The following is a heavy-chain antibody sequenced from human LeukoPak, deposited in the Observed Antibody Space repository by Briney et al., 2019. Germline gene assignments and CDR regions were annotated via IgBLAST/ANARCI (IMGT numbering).Heavy chain of an antibody. Sequence: TSETLSLTCTVSGGSMSSYYWTLIRQPPGKGLEWIGHIYYTGSTSYNPSLKSRVTISLDTSKRQFSLKLTAVTAADTAVYCCAGGWSYFDYWGQGTLVTVSS. CDR2: IYYTGST. CDR3: AGGWSYFDY. J-gene: IGHJ4*02. D-gene: IGHD2-15*01. V-gene: IGHV4-59*01. CDR1: GGSMSSYY.